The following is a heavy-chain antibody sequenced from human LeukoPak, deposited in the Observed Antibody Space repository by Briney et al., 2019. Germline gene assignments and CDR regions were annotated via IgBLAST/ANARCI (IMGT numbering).Heavy chain of an antibody. J-gene: IGHJ4*02. CDR1: GFTFLSYA. D-gene: IGHD6-19*01. CDR2: TSSDGGST. CDR3: ATDISLAGPGY. Sequence: PGGSLRLSCSASGFTFLSYAMHWVRQAPGKGLEYVSATSSDGGSTYYADSVKGRFTISRDNSKNTLYLQMSSLRAEDTAVYYCATDISLAGPGYWGQGTLVTVSS. V-gene: IGHV3-64D*06.